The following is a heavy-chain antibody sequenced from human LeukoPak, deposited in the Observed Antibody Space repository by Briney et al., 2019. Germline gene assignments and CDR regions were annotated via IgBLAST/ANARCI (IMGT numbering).Heavy chain of an antibody. CDR1: TFTFSNYW. J-gene: IGHJ4*02. D-gene: IGHD4/OR15-4a*01. CDR2: IKQDGGEK. V-gene: IGHV3-7*02. CDR3: ARVRGPTVPTMYFDY. Sequence: GGSLRLSCAASTFTFSNYWMSWVRQAPGKGLEWVANIKQDGGEKNYVDSVKGRFTISRDNAKNSLYLQMNSLRDEDTAVYYCARVRGPTVPTMYFDYWGQGTLVTVSS.